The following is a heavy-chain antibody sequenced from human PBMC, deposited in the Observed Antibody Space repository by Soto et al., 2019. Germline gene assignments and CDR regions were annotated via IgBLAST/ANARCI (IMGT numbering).Heavy chain of an antibody. CDR1: GFTFSSYS. D-gene: IGHD3-22*01. J-gene: IGHJ5*02. Sequence: GGSLRLSCAASGFTFSSYSMNWVRQAPGKGLEWVSSISSSSSYIYYADSVKGRFTISRDNAKNSLYLQMNSLRAEDTAVYYCARGHDSSGSYYVGVGWFDPWGQGTLVTVSS. CDR2: ISSSSSYI. CDR3: ARGHDSSGSYYVGVGWFDP. V-gene: IGHV3-21*01.